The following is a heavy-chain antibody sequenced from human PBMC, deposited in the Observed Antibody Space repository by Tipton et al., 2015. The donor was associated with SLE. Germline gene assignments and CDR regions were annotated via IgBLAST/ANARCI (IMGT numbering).Heavy chain of an antibody. J-gene: IGHJ6*03. CDR2: ISCDGSNK. CDR1: GFTFSRYA. D-gene: IGHD2-2*01. CDR3: ARGAPKTVVATYYYMDV. Sequence: RSLRLSCAASGFTFSRYAMHWVRQAPGKGLEWVAVISCDGSNKYYADSVKGRFTISRDNSKNTLYLQMNSLRAEDTAVYYCARGAPKTVVATYYYMDVWGKGTTVTVSS. V-gene: IGHV3-30*04.